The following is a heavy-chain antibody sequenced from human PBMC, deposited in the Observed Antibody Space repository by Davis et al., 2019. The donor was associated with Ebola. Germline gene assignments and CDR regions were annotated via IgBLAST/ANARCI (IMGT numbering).Heavy chain of an antibody. CDR2: IYYSGST. D-gene: IGHD3-22*01. CDR3: ARDGVHYYDSSGYYGVGHWFDP. V-gene: IGHV4-59*01. Sequence: SETLSLTCTVSGGSISSYYWSWIRQPTGKGLEWIGYIYYSGSTNYNPSLKSRVTISVDTSKNQFSLKLSSVTAADTAGYYCARDGVHYYDSSGYYGVGHWFDPWGQGTLVTVSS. CDR1: GGSISSYY. J-gene: IGHJ5*02.